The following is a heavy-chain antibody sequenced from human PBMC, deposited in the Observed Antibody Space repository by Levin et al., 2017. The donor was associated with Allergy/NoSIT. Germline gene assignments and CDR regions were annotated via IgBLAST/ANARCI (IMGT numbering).Heavy chain of an antibody. CDR3: ARDQPGHELLWFGELLP. CDR2: INPNSGGT. CDR1: GYTFTGYY. V-gene: IGHV1-2*02. J-gene: IGHJ4*02. Sequence: GGSLRLSCKASGYTFTGYYMHWVRQAPGQGLEWMGWINPNSGGTNYAQKFQGRVTMTRDTSISTAYMELSRLRSDDTAVYYCARDQPGHELLWFGELLPWGQGTLVTVSS. D-gene: IGHD3-10*01.